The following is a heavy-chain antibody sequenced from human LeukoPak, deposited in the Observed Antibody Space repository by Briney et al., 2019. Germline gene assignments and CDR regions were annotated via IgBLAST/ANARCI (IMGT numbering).Heavy chain of an antibody. J-gene: IGHJ5*02. CDR1: GGSISSYY. V-gene: IGHV4-59*01. Sequence: SETLSLTCTVSGGSISSYYWSWIRQPPGKGLEWIGYIYYSGSINYNPSLKSRVTISVDTSKNQFSLKLSSVTAADTAVYYCARSPDIVVVPAAILNWFDPWGQGTLVTVSS. D-gene: IGHD2-2*01. CDR3: ARSPDIVVVPAAILNWFDP. CDR2: IYYSGSI.